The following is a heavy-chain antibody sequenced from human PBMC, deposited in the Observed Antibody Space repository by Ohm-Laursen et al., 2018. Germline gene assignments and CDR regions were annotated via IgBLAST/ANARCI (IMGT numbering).Heavy chain of an antibody. J-gene: IGHJ4*02. CDR2: IKGDGTET. Sequence: SLRLSCSASGFTFRNSWMTWVRQSPGKGLEWVANIKGDGTETYYVDSVRGRFTISRDNPKNSLFLQLSNVRAEDTAVYYCARDPTEWELPIDYWGQGTLVTVSS. CDR3: ARDPTEWELPIDY. CDR1: GFTFRNSW. V-gene: IGHV3-7*01. D-gene: IGHD1-26*01.